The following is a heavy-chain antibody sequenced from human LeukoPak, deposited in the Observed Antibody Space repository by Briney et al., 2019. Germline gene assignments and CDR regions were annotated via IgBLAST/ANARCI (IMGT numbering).Heavy chain of an antibody. J-gene: IGHJ3*02. Sequence: PGGSLRLSCAASGFTFSSYWMSWVRQAPGKGLEWVANIKQDGSEKYYVDSVKGRFTISRDNAKNSLYLQMNSLRAEDTAVYYCARFSGQWLNAFDIWGQGTMVTVSS. CDR2: IKQDGSEK. V-gene: IGHV3-7*01. CDR1: GFTFSSYW. D-gene: IGHD6-19*01. CDR3: ARFSGQWLNAFDI.